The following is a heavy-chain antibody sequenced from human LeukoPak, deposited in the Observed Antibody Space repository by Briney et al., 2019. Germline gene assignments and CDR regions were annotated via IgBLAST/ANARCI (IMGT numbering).Heavy chain of an antibody. CDR3: AVSGYYPEALDY. V-gene: IGHV1-18*01. CDR2: ISAYNGNT. J-gene: IGHJ4*02. Sequence: ASVKVSCKASGYTFTSYGISWVRQAPGQGLEWMGWISAYNGNTNYAQKLQGRVTMTTDTSTSTAYMELRSLRSDDTAVYYCAVSGYYPEALDYWGQGSVVTVSS. D-gene: IGHD3-3*01. CDR1: GYTFTSYG.